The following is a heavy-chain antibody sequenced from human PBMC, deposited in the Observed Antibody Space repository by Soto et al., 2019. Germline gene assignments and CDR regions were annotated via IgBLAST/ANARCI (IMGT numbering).Heavy chain of an antibody. Sequence: SETLSLTCTVSGGSISSYYWSWIRQPPGKGLEWIGYIYYSGSTNYNPSLKSRVTISVDTSKNQFSLKLSSVTAADTAVYYCARTLAARAYFDYWGQGTLVTVSS. D-gene: IGHD6-13*01. CDR1: GGSISSYY. J-gene: IGHJ4*02. V-gene: IGHV4-59*01. CDR2: IYYSGST. CDR3: ARTLAARAYFDY.